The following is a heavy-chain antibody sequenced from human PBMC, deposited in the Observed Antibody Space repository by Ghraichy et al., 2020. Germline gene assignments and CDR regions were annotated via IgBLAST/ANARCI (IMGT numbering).Heavy chain of an antibody. Sequence: GGPLRLSCAASGFTFDDYAMHWVRQAPGKGLEWVSGISWNSGSIGYADSVKGRFTISRDNAKNSLYLQMNSLRAEDTALYYCAKDIGAVGEPGWFDPWGQGTLVTVSS. CDR3: AKDIGAVGEPGWFDP. V-gene: IGHV3-9*01. CDR2: ISWNSGSI. D-gene: IGHD3-16*01. J-gene: IGHJ5*02. CDR1: GFTFDDYA.